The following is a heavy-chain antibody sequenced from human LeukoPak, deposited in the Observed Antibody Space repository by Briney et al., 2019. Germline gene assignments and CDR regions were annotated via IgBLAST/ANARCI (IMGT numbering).Heavy chain of an antibody. CDR2: ISSSSIYT. J-gene: IGHJ6*04. Sequence: GGSLRLSCAVSGFTLSRYSMNWVRQAPGKGLDWVSFISSSSIYTYYADSVKGRFTISRDNAKNSPYLQMNSLRAEDTAVYYCAELGITMIGGVWGKGTTVTISS. CDR1: GFTLSRYS. CDR3: AELGITMIGGV. D-gene: IGHD3-10*02. V-gene: IGHV3-21*01.